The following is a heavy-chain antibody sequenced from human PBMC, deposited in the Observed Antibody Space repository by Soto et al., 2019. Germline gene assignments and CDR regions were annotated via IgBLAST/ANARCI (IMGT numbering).Heavy chain of an antibody. CDR1: GFTSSGHL. Sequence: GGSLRLSCAASGFTSSGHLMHWVRQAPGKGLVWVSHIGRDGSNTRDADSVQGRFTIDRDNARNTLYLQMNSLRDEDTAVYYCARDNNWSYDFWGQGVLVTVSS. V-gene: IGHV3-74*01. CDR2: IGRDGSNT. CDR3: ARDNNWSYDF. J-gene: IGHJ4*02. D-gene: IGHD1-1*01.